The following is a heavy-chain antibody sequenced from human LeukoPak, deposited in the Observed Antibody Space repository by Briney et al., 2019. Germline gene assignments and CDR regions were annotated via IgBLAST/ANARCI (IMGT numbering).Heavy chain of an antibody. D-gene: IGHD1-14*01. Sequence: GGSLRLSCAASGFSFSSYWMSWVRQAPGKGLEWVANINRDGSEKYYVDSVKGRFTISRDNAKNSLYLQMNSLRAEDTTVYYCARRYEKSVDIWGQGTMVTVSS. J-gene: IGHJ3*02. CDR3: ARRYEKSVDI. CDR1: GFSFSSYW. V-gene: IGHV3-7*01. CDR2: INRDGSEK.